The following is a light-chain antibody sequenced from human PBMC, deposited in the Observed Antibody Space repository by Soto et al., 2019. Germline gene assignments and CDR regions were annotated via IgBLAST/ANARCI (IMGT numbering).Light chain of an antibody. J-gene: IGKJ2*01. CDR1: QSVNSD. CDR2: DAS. Sequence: EIVMTQSPATLSVSPGERATLSCRASQSVNSDLAWYQQRLGQAPRLLIYDASTRATGIPARFSGSGSGTEFTLTISSLQSEDFAVYYCQQYKLLYTFAQGTKLEIK. CDR3: QQYKLLYT. V-gene: IGKV3-15*01.